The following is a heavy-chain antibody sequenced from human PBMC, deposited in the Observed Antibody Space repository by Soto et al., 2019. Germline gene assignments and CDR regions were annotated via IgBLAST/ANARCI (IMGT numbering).Heavy chain of an antibody. Sequence: SETLSLTCTVSGGSISSYYWSWIRQPPGKGLEWIGYIYYSGSTNYNPSLKSRVTISVDTSKNQFSLKLSSLTAAETAVYYSARAGYCSGRSCYYLDAPRYYYYGMDVWGQGTTVT. CDR1: GGSISSYY. CDR3: ARAGYCSGRSCYYLDAPRYYYYGMDV. V-gene: IGHV4-59*01. J-gene: IGHJ6*02. CDR2: IYYSGST. D-gene: IGHD2-15*01.